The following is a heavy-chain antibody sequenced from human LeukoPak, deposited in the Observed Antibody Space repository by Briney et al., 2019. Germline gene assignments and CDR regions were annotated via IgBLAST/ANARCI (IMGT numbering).Heavy chain of an antibody. CDR1: GFTFSSYG. J-gene: IGHJ4*02. Sequence: PGGSLRLSCAASGFTFSSYGMHWVRQAPGKGLEWVAFIRYDGSNKYYADSVKGRFTISRDNSKNTLYLQMNSLRAEDTAVYYCAKDRGAVTGTKNLFDYWGQGTLVTVSS. V-gene: IGHV3-30*02. CDR3: AKDRGAVTGTKNLFDY. D-gene: IGHD1-20*01. CDR2: IRYDGSNK.